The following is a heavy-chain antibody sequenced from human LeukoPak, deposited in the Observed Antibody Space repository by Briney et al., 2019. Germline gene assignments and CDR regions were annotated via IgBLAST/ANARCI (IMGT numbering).Heavy chain of an antibody. CDR3: ASRRTPPRYCSSTSCYPPYDY. D-gene: IGHD2-2*01. Sequence: SETLSLTCAVYGGSLSGYYWSWIRQPPGKGLEWIGEINHSGSTNYNPSLKSRVTISVDTSKNQFSLKLSSVTAADTAVYYCASRRTPPRYCSSTSCYPPYDYWGQGTLVTVSS. CDR2: INHSGST. V-gene: IGHV4-34*01. J-gene: IGHJ4*02. CDR1: GGSLSGYY.